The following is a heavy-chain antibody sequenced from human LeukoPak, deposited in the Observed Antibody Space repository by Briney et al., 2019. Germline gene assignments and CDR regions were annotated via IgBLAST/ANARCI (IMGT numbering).Heavy chain of an antibody. CDR3: AKSTVTNYFDY. J-gene: IGHJ4*02. V-gene: IGHV3-48*03. D-gene: IGHD4-17*01. CDR2: ISRSGSTM. CDR1: GFTFSSYE. Sequence: GGSLRLSCAASGFTFSSYEMNWVRQAPGKGLEWISYISRSGSTMNYADSVKGRFAISRDDAKHSLYLQMNSLRAEDKAVYYCAKSTVTNYFDYWGQGSLVTVSS.